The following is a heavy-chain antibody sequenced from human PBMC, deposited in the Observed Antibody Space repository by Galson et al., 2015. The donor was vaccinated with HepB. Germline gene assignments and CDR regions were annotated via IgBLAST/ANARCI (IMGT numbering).Heavy chain of an antibody. D-gene: IGHD2-2*01. Sequence: SVKVSCKASGYTFIGYYMHWVRQAPGQGLEWMGWINPNSGGTNYAQKFQGGVTMTRDTSSSTAYLELSRLRSDDTAVYYCASGEAAVDYCTRASWQSRTRWGPVTLVSVSS. CDR2: INPNSGGT. CDR3: ASGEAAVDYCTRASWQSRTR. J-gene: IGHJ4*02. CDR1: GYTFIGYY. V-gene: IGHV1-2*02.